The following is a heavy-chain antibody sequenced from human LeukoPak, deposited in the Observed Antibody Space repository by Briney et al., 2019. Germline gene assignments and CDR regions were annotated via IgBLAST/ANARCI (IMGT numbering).Heavy chain of an antibody. CDR3: ARDPEMATQHYYYYYYMDV. CDR1: GYTFTSYY. V-gene: IGHV1-46*01. J-gene: IGHJ6*03. Sequence: ASVKVSCKASGYTFTSYYMHWVRQAPGQGLEWMGIINPSGGSTSYAQKFQGRVTMTRDTSISTAYMELSRLRSDDTAVYYCARDPEMATQHYYYYYYMDVWGKGTTVTVSS. D-gene: IGHD5-24*01. CDR2: INPSGGST.